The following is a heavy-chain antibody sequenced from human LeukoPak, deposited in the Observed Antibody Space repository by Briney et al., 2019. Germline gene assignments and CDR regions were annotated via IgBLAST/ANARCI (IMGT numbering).Heavy chain of an antibody. CDR2: INPSGGST. J-gene: IGHJ4*02. CDR3: ARANPQYIGSYLD. D-gene: IGHD1-26*01. CDR1: GYTFTSYY. Sequence: ASVKVSCKASGYTFTSYYMHWVRQAPGQGLEWVGIINPSGGSTSYAQKFQGRVTMTRDTSTSTVYMELSSLRSEDTAVYYCARANPQYIGSYLDWGQGTLVTVSS. V-gene: IGHV1-46*01.